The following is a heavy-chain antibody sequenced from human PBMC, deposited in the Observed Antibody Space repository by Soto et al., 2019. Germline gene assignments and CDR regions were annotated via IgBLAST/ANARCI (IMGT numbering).Heavy chain of an antibody. V-gene: IGHV3-30-3*01. CDR1: GFTFSSYA. CDR2: ISYDGSNK. J-gene: IGHJ4*02. Sequence: PGGSLRLSCAASGFTFSSYAMHWVRQAPGKGLEWVAVISYDGSNKYYADSVKGRFTISRDNSKNTLYLQMNSLRAEDTAVYYCARVWTGVSTEPYYFDYWGQGTLVTVSS. D-gene: IGHD4-17*01. CDR3: ARVWTGVSTEPYYFDY.